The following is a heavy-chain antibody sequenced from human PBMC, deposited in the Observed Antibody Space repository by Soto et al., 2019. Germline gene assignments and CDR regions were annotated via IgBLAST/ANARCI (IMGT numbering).Heavy chain of an antibody. Sequence: ASVKVSCKTSGYTLTYYAVHWVRQAPGQSLEWMGWINAGNGNTQYSQQSQGRVIISRDTSASTAYMELSSLRSQDTAVYYCARNLMTSGYDFWSGLDYWGQGTVVTVSS. CDR3: ARNLMTSGYDFWSGLDY. J-gene: IGHJ4*02. CDR1: GYTLTYYA. D-gene: IGHD3-3*01. CDR2: INAGNGNT. V-gene: IGHV1-3*01.